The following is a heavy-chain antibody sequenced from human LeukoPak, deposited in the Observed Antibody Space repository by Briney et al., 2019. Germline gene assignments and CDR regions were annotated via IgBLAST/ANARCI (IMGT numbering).Heavy chain of an antibody. D-gene: IGHD3-10*01. Sequence: SETLSLTCTVSGGSISSSSYYWGWIRQPPGKGLEWIGSIYYSGSTYYNPSLKSRVTISVDTSKNQFSLKLTSVTAADTAVYYCARRSYGVPFDPWGQGILVTVSS. CDR2: IYYSGST. CDR1: GGSISSSSYY. J-gene: IGHJ5*02. CDR3: ARRSYGVPFDP. V-gene: IGHV4-39*01.